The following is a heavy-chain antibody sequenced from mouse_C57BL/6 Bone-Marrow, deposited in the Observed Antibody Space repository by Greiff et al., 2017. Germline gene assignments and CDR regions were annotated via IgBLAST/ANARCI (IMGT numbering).Heavy chain of an antibody. Sequence: QVQLQQSGAELVRPGASVTLSCKASGYTFTDYEMHWVKQTPVHGLEWIGAIDPETGGTAYNQKFKGKAILTADKSSSTAYMELRSLTSEDSAVYYCTRNYYGSSYDDWGQGTTLTVSS. CDR2: IDPETGGT. J-gene: IGHJ2*01. CDR1: GYTFTDYE. V-gene: IGHV1-15*01. D-gene: IGHD1-1*01. CDR3: TRNYYGSSYDD.